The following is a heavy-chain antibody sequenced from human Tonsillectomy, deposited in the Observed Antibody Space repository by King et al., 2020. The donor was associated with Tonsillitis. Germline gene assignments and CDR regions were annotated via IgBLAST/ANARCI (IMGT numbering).Heavy chain of an antibody. D-gene: IGHD2-2*01. Sequence: QLVQSGGGVVQPGRSLRLSCAASGFTFSSYGMHWVRQGPGKGLEWVAFISYDGSTKYYVDSVKGRFTISRDNSKNTLYLQMNSLRAEDTAVYYCARGGKGFVVVPAAGDYWGQGTLVTVSS. CDR3: ARGGKGFVVVPAAGDY. CDR1: GFTFSSYG. V-gene: IGHV3-33*05. J-gene: IGHJ4*02. CDR2: ISYDGSTK.